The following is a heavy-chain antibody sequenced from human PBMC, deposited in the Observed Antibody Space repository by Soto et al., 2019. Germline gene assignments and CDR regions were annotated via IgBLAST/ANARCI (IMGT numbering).Heavy chain of an antibody. Sequence: ASVKVSCKASGYTFTSYGISWVRQAPGQGLEWMGWISAYNGNTNYAQKLQGRVTMTRDTSTSTAYMELSSLRSEDTAVYYCAADPPMVRGVIGYYYYGMDVWGQGTTVTVSS. D-gene: IGHD3-10*01. CDR1: GYTFTSYG. J-gene: IGHJ6*02. V-gene: IGHV1-18*01. CDR3: AADPPMVRGVIGYYYYGMDV. CDR2: ISAYNGNT.